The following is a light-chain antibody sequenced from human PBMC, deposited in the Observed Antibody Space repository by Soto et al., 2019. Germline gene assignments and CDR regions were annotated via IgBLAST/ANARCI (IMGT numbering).Light chain of an antibody. CDR2: GAS. Sequence: EIVMTQSPATLSVSPGERDTLSCRASQSVSSDLAWYQQKPGQAPRLLIYGASTRAAGVPARFSGSGSGTEFILTISNLQSEDFAVYYCQQYNNWPQTFGQGTKLEIK. CDR3: QQYNNWPQT. V-gene: IGKV3-15*01. J-gene: IGKJ2*01. CDR1: QSVSSD.